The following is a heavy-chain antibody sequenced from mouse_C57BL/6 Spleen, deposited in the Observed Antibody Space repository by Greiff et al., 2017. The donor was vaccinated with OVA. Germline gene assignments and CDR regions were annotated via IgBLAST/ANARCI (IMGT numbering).Heavy chain of an antibody. J-gene: IGHJ4*01. D-gene: IGHD2-2*01. CDR3: TRWDYGYDVEAMDY. CDR2: IYPGNSDT. CDR1: GYTFTSYW. Sequence: VQLQESGPVLARPGASVKMSCKTSGYTFTSYWMHWVKQRPGQGLEWIGAIYPGNSDTSYNQKFKGKAKLTAVTSASTAYMELSSLTNEDSAVYYCTRWDYGYDVEAMDYWGQGTSVTVSS. V-gene: IGHV1-5*01.